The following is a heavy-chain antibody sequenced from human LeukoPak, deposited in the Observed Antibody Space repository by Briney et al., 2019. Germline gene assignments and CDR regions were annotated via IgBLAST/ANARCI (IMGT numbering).Heavy chain of an antibody. CDR1: GYTLPELS. CDR3: ATFYGSGSYYNGYDFDY. V-gene: IGHV1-24*01. J-gene: IGHJ4*02. CDR2: FDPEDGET. Sequence: GASVTVSCKVSGYTLPELSMHWVRQAPGKGLEWMGGFDPEDGETIYTRKFQGRVTMTEYTSTDTAYMELSSLRSEDTAVYYCATFYGSGSYYNGYDFDYWGQGTLVTVSS. D-gene: IGHD3-10*01.